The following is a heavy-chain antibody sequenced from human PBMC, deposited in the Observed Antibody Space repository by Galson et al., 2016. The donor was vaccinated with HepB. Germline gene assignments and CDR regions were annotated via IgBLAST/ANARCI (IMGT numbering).Heavy chain of an antibody. J-gene: IGHJ5*02. CDR3: AKDPQAGVGHSTSSVDH. D-gene: IGHD6-6*01. CDR1: GFTFSSSA. V-gene: IGHV3-30-3*01. Sequence: SLRLSCAASGFTFSSSALHWVRQAPGKGLEWVAVISFDGLKSDYVDAVKGRFTIYRDNSKNTLYLQMPSLRIEDTAVYFCAKDPQAGVGHSTSSVDHWGQGTVVTVAS. CDR2: ISFDGLKS.